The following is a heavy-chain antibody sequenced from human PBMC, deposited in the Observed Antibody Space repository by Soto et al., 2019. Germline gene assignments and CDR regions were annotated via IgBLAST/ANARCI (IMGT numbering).Heavy chain of an antibody. V-gene: IGHV4-39*01. CDR1: GGSISSGNNY. CDR2: IYYSGST. J-gene: IGHJ6*02. CDR3: ARRSGYNFYYNYSGMDV. D-gene: IGHD3-22*01. Sequence: SETLSLTCTVSGGSISSGNNYWGWIRQPPGKGLEWIGTIYYSGSTYYNPSLKSRVTISVDTSKNQFSLKLTSVTAADTAVYYCARRSGYNFYYNYSGMDVWGQGTTVTVS.